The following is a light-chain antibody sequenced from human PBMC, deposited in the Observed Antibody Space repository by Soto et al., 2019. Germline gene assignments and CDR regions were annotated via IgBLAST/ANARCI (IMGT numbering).Light chain of an antibody. Sequence: DIHMTQSPSTLSASVVDRVTIACRASQSISSWLAWYQQKPGKAPKLLIYDASSLQSGVPSRFSGSGSGTDFTLTISCLQSEDFATYYCQQYYSYPITFGQGTRLEIK. CDR1: QSISSW. V-gene: IGKV1-5*01. CDR3: QQYYSYPIT. J-gene: IGKJ5*01. CDR2: DAS.